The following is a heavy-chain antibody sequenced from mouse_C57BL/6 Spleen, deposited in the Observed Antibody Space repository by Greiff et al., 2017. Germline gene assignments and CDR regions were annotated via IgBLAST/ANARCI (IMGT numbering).Heavy chain of an antibody. J-gene: IGHJ1*03. V-gene: IGHV1-50*01. CDR1: GYTFTSYW. CDR3: ARFPGYFDV. Sequence: QVQLQQPGAELVKPGASVKLSCKASGYTFTSYWMQWVKQRPGQGLEWIGEIDPSDSYTNYNQKFKGKATLTVDTSSSTAYMQLSSLTSEDSAVYYCARFPGYFDVWGTGTTVTVSS. CDR2: IDPSDSYT.